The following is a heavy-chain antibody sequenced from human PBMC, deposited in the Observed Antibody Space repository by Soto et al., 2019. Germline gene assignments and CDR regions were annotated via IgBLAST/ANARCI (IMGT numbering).Heavy chain of an antibody. J-gene: IGHJ5*02. Sequence: EVQLVESGGGLVQPGGSLRLSCAASGFTFSSYWMSWVRQAPGKGLEWVANIKQDGSEKYYVDSVKGRFTISRDNAKNSLYLQMNSLRAEDTAAYYCARESAIAASWFDPWGQGTLVTVSS. D-gene: IGHD6-6*01. CDR2: IKQDGSEK. CDR3: ARESAIAASWFDP. V-gene: IGHV3-7*03. CDR1: GFTFSSYW.